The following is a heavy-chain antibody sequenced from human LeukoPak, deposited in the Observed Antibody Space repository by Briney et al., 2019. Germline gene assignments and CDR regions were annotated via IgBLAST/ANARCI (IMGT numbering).Heavy chain of an antibody. Sequence: ASVKVSCKASGYTFTSYDINWVRQATGQGLEWMGWMNPNSGNTGYAQKFQGRVTMTRNTSISTAYMELSSLRSEDTAVYYCARYSSGWYYFDYWGQGTLVTVSS. D-gene: IGHD6-19*01. J-gene: IGHJ4*02. CDR2: MNPNSGNT. V-gene: IGHV1-8*01. CDR3: ARYSSGWYYFDY. CDR1: GYTFTSYD.